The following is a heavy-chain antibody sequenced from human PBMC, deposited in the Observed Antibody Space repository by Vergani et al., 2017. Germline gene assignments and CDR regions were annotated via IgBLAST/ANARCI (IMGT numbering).Heavy chain of an antibody. CDR2: IWYDGSNK. Sequence: QVQLVESGGGVVQPGRSLRLSCAASGFTFSSYGMHWVRQAPGKGLEWVAVIWYDGSNKYYADSVKGRFTISRDNSKNTLYLQMNSLRAEDTAVYYCARTGSYREPFDYWGQGTLVTDSS. CDR1: GFTFSSYG. V-gene: IGHV3-33*08. J-gene: IGHJ4*02. CDR3: ARTGSYREPFDY. D-gene: IGHD3-10*01.